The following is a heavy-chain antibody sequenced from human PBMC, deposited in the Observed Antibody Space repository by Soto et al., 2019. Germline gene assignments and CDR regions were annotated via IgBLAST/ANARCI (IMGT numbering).Heavy chain of an antibody. J-gene: IGHJ4*02. V-gene: IGHV3-33*01. CDR3: ARAQYSSSWYPFYY. CDR1: GFTFSSYG. Sequence: ESGGGVVQPGRSLRLSCAASGFTFSSYGMHWVRQAPGKGLEWVAVIYYDGSNKYYADSVKGRFTISRDNSKNTLYLQMNSLRAEDTALYYCARAQYSSSWYPFYYWGQGTLVTVSS. D-gene: IGHD6-13*01. CDR2: IYYDGSNK.